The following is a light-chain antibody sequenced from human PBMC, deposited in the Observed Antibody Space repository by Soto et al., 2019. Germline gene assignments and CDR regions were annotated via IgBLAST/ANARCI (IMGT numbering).Light chain of an antibody. CDR2: EVS. V-gene: IGLV2-14*01. CDR1: NSDVGGYNY. Sequence: QSVLTQPASVSGSPGQSITISCTGTNSDVGGYNYVSWYQQHPGKAPELMIYEVSHRPSGVSNRFSGSKSDNTASLTISGLQAEDEADYYCSSYTSTSTVYVFGTATKVTV. CDR3: SSYTSTSTVYV. J-gene: IGLJ1*01.